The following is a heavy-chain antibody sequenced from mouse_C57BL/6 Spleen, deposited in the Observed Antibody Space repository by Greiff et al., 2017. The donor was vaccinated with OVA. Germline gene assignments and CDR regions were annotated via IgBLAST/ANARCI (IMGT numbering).Heavy chain of an antibody. J-gene: IGHJ3*01. Sequence: QVQLQQSGAELVKPGASVKMSCKASGYTFTSYWITWVKQRPGQGLEWIGDIYPGSGSTNYNEKFKSKATLTVDTSSSTAYMQLSSLTSEDSAVYYCARSKDYGSSYAYWGQGTLVTVSA. D-gene: IGHD1-1*01. CDR2: IYPGSGST. CDR1: GYTFTSYW. CDR3: ARSKDYGSSYAY. V-gene: IGHV1-55*01.